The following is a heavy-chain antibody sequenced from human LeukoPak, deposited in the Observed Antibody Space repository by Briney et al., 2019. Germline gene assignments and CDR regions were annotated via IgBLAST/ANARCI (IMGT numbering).Heavy chain of an antibody. V-gene: IGHV1-69*06. J-gene: IGHJ4*02. CDR2: IIPMFGTS. Sequence: ASVKVSCKASGDTFSSYAINWVRQAPGQGLEWMGGIIPMFGTSNYAQKFQGRVTINADKSTSTAYMELSSLRSEDTAVYYCARARRRDGYNFDYWGQGTLVTVSP. D-gene: IGHD5-24*01. CDR1: GDTFSSYA. CDR3: ARARRRDGYNFDY.